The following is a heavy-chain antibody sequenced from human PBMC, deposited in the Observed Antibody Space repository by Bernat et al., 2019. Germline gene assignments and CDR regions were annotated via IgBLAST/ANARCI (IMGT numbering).Heavy chain of an antibody. CDR1: GFSLRDYG. D-gene: IGHD1-14*01. CDR2: LSSTGAVI. CDR3: AKRRPDRETRCFDL. V-gene: IGHV3-23*01. Sequence: EVQLMESGGGLVQPGGSLRLSCVASGFSLRDYGMSWVRQAPGKGLEWVSALSSTGAVIYYADSVKGRFTISKDTSKNTLYLQMNSLRDEDTAVYYCAKRRPDRETRCFDLWGRGTLVSVFS. J-gene: IGHJ2*01.